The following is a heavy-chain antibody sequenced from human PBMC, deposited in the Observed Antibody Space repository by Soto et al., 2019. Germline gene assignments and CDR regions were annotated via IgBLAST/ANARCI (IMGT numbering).Heavy chain of an antibody. CDR1: GFTFSSYG. V-gene: IGHV3-30*18. D-gene: IGHD5-18*01. J-gene: IGHJ4*02. CDR3: AKDLVVLGYSDGGYYFDY. CDR2: ISYDGSNK. Sequence: QVQLVESGGGVVQPGRSLRLSCAASGFTFSSYGMHWVLQAPGKGLEWVDVISYDGSNKYYADSVKGRFTISRDNSKNTLYLQMNRLRAEDAAVYYCAKDLVVLGYSDGGYYFDYWGQGTLVTVSS.